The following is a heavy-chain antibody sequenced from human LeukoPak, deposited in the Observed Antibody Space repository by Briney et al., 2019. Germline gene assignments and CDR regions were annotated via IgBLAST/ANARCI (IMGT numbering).Heavy chain of an antibody. Sequence: GASVKVSXKASGYTFTSYYMHWVRQAPGQGLEWMGIINPSGGSTSYAQKFQGRVTMTRDTSTSTVYMELSSLRSEDTAVYYCARPGRYYYDSSPAGYFQHWGQGTLVTVSS. CDR2: INPSGGST. V-gene: IGHV1-46*01. CDR3: ARPGRYYYDSSPAGYFQH. D-gene: IGHD3-22*01. CDR1: GYTFTSYY. J-gene: IGHJ1*01.